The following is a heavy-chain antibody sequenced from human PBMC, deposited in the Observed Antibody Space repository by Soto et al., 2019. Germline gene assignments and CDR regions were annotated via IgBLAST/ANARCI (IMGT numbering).Heavy chain of an antibody. Sequence: PSETLSLTCAVYGGSFSGYSWTYIRRPPGKGLEWIGDVHHRGTPRYNPSLKSRVTISVDTSKNQFSLRLNSVTAADTAVYYCARAPMVLTRSYFDSWGQGTPVTVSS. CDR2: VHHRGTP. V-gene: IGHV4-34*01. CDR3: ARAPMVLTRSYFDS. J-gene: IGHJ4*02. CDR1: GGSFSGYS. D-gene: IGHD2-8*01.